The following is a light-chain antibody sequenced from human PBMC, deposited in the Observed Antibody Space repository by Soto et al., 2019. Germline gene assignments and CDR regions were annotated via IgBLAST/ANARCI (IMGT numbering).Light chain of an antibody. Sequence: DIQMTQSPSTLSASLGDRVTITCGASQSISSWLAWYQQKPGKAPKLLIYDASSLESGVPSRFSGSGSGTEFTLTISSLKTDDFATYYCQHYNSYSEAFGQGTKVDIK. CDR2: DAS. CDR1: QSISSW. J-gene: IGKJ1*01. CDR3: QHYNSYSEA. V-gene: IGKV1-5*01.